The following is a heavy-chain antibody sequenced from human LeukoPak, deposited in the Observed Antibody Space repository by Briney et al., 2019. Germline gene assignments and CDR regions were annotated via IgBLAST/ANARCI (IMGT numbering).Heavy chain of an antibody. V-gene: IGHV3-30*18. Sequence: PGGSLRLSCAASGVTFSSYGMHWVRQAPGKGLEWVAVISYDGSNKYYADSVKGRFTISRDNSKTTLYLQMNSLRADDTAVYYCAKRGNYYDSSGYADYFDYWGQGTLVTVSS. CDR3: AKRGNYYDSSGYADYFDY. D-gene: IGHD3-22*01. J-gene: IGHJ4*02. CDR1: GVTFSSYG. CDR2: ISYDGSNK.